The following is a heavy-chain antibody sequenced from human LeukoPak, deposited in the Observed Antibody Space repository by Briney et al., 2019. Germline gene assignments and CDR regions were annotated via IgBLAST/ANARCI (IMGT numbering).Heavy chain of an antibody. D-gene: IGHD3-22*01. J-gene: IGHJ4*02. CDR3: ARGGRSSGYYWRFDY. V-gene: IGHV1-2*02. CDR1: GYTFTGYY. CDR2: IYPNSGGT. Sequence: ASVKVSCKASGYTFTGYYIHWVRQAPGQGLEWMGWIYPNSGGTSYAQKFQGRVTMTRDTSTSTVYMELSSLRSEDTAVYYCARGGRSSGYYWRFDYWGQGTLVTVSS.